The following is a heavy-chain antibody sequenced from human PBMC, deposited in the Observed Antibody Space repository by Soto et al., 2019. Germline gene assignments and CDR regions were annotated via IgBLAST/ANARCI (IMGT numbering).Heavy chain of an antibody. CDR3: AKDQTDVTLFDY. D-gene: IGHD2-21*02. J-gene: IGHJ4*02. V-gene: IGHV3-23*01. Sequence: GGSLRLSCAASGFSFSSLAMSWVRQAPGKGLEWVSSISGRGVDTLYADSVKGRFTISRDNARNTLYLQVNSMRAEDTAVYYCAKDQTDVTLFDYWGQGTLVTVSS. CDR2: ISGRGVDT. CDR1: GFSFSSLA.